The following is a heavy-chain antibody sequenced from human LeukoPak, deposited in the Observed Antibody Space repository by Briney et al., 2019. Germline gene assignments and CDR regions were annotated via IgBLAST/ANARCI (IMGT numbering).Heavy chain of an antibody. CDR2: INPNSGGT. CDR3: AREIDYGSDPVAWFDP. J-gene: IGHJ5*02. V-gene: IGHV1-2*02. Sequence: ASVKVSCKASGYTFTTYYMHWVRQAPGQGLEWMGWINPNSGGTTYAQKFQGRVTMTRDTSISTAYTELHRLRSDDTAMYYCAREIDYGSDPVAWFDPWGQGTLVTVSS. CDR1: GYTFTTYY. D-gene: IGHD3-10*01.